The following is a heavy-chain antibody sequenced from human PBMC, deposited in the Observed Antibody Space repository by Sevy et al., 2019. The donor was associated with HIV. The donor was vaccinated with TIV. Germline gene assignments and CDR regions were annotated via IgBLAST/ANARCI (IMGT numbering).Heavy chain of an antibody. J-gene: IGHJ6*02. V-gene: IGHV3-15*05. CDR2: IKSNTDGGTI. CDR1: GFTFSYAW. D-gene: IGHD2-8*01. Sequence: GGSLRLSCAASGFTFSYAWMNWVRQAPGKGLEWVGRIKSNTDGGTIDYAEPVKGRFIISRDDSKNTLYLQMNSLKTEDTGVYYCSTDPIILLLVTDGMDVWGQGTTVTVSS. CDR3: STDPIILLLVTDGMDV.